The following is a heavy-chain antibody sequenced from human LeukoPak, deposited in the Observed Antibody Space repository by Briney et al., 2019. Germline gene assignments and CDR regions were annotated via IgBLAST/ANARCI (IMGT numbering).Heavy chain of an antibody. CDR1: GYTFISYG. J-gene: IGHJ3*02. CDR2: ISAYNDNT. D-gene: IGHD3-16*01. V-gene: IGHV1-18*01. CDR3: ARDILVGGAFDI. Sequence: GASVKVSCKASGYTFISYGVSWVRQAPGQGLEWMGWISAYNDNTNFAQKFQGRVTMTTDTPTTTAYMELGSLRSDDTAVYYCARDILVGGAFDIWGQGTMVTVSS.